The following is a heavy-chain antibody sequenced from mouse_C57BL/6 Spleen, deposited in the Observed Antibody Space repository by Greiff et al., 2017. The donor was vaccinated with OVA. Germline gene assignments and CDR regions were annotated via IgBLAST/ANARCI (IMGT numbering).Heavy chain of an antibody. Sequence: QVQLQQSGAELVRPGASVKLSCKASGYTFTDYYINWVKQRPGQGLEWIARIYPGSGNTYYNEKFKGKATLTAEKSSSTAYMQLSSLTSEDSAFYFCAREEGYSPWFAYWGQGTLVTVSA. J-gene: IGHJ3*01. CDR2: IYPGSGNT. CDR3: AREEGYSPWFAY. CDR1: GYTFTDYY. D-gene: IGHD2-12*01. V-gene: IGHV1-76*01.